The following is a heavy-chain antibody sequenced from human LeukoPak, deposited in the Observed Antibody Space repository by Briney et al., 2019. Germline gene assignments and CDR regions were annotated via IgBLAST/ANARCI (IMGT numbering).Heavy chain of an antibody. V-gene: IGHV1-2*02. CDR3: ARDRGSYFSDAFDI. D-gene: IGHD1-26*01. CDR1: GYTFTGYY. J-gene: IGHJ3*02. CDR2: INPNSGGT. Sequence: ASVKVSCKASGYTFTGYYMHWVRQAPGQGLEWMGWINPNSGGTNYAQKFQGRVTMTRDTSISTAYMELSRLRSDDTAVYYCARDRGSYFSDAFDIWGQGTMVTVSS.